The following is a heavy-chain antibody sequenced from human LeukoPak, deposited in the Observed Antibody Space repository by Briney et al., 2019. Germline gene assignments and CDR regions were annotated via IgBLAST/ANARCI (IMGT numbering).Heavy chain of an antibody. D-gene: IGHD6-13*01. CDR2: IYTSGST. Sequence: PSETLSLTCTVSGGSISSGSYYWSWIRQPAGKGLEWIGRIYTSGSTNYNTSLKSRVTISVDTSKNQFSLKLSSVTAADTAVYYCASGRKGPAAGTSLFDYWGQGTLVTVSS. J-gene: IGHJ4*02. CDR1: GGSISSGSYY. CDR3: ASGRKGPAAGTSLFDY. V-gene: IGHV4-61*02.